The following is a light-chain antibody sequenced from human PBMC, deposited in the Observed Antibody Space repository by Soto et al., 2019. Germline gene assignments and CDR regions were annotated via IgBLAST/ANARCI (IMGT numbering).Light chain of an antibody. Sequence: EIVMTQSPATLSLSPGERATLSCRASQSINSNLAWYRQKRGQAARLFIFRAAGRATGLPARFSARGSGTDLNLTISSLQSEDFAVYYCQQYNNWPRATFGGGTRVDIK. CDR1: QSINSN. CDR2: RAA. J-gene: IGKJ4*01. V-gene: IGKV3-15*01. CDR3: QQYNNWPRAT.